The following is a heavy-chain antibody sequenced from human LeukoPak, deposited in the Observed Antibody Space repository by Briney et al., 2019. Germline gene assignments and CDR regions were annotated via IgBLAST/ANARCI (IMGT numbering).Heavy chain of an antibody. V-gene: IGHV3-30*03. CDR1: GFTFSSYG. CDR2: ISYDGSNK. Sequence: GGSLRLSCAASGFTFSSYGMHWVRQAPGKGLEWVAVISYDGSNKYYADSVKGRFTISRDNSKNTLYLQMNSLRAEDTAVYYCARAKDPHVDTAMAPDYWGQGTLVTVSS. D-gene: IGHD5-18*01. CDR3: ARAKDPHVDTAMAPDY. J-gene: IGHJ4*02.